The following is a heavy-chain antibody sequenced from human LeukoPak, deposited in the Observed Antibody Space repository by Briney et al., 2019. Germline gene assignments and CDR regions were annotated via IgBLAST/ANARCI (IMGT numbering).Heavy chain of an antibody. Sequence: NPSETLSLTCTVSGGSISSSSYYWGWIRQPPGTGLEWIGSIYYSGSTYYNPSLRSRVTISVDTSKNQFSLKLSSVTAADTAVYYCARGLYNYGHGDYWGQGTLVTVSS. V-gene: IGHV4-39*01. CDR3: ARGLYNYGHGDY. CDR2: IYYSGST. D-gene: IGHD5-18*01. J-gene: IGHJ4*02. CDR1: GGSISSSSYY.